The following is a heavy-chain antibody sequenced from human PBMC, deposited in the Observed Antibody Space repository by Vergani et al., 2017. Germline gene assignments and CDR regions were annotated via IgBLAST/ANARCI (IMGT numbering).Heavy chain of an antibody. Sequence: QVQLQESGPGLVQPSETLSLTCTVSGGSISSYYWSWIRQPPGKGLEWIGYIYYSGSTNYNPSLKSRVTISVDTSKNQFSLKLSSVTAADTAVYYCAKDYNGGWPPYHDAFDIWGQGTMVTVSS. V-gene: IGHV4-59*01. D-gene: IGHD6-19*01. J-gene: IGHJ3*02. CDR2: IYYSGST. CDR3: AKDYNGGWPPYHDAFDI. CDR1: GGSISSYY.